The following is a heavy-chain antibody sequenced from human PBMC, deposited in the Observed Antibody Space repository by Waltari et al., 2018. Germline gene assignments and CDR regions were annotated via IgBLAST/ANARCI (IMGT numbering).Heavy chain of an antibody. CDR1: GGSISSYY. D-gene: IGHD3-10*01. CDR2: IYYSGST. Sequence: QVQLQESGPGLVKPSETLSLTCTVSGGSISSYYWSWIRQPPGKGLEWIGSIYYSGSTNYNPSLKGRVTISVDTSKNQFSLKLSSVTAADTAVYYCARKRITMVRGARYFDLWGRGTLVTVSS. CDR3: ARKRITMVRGARYFDL. V-gene: IGHV4-59*01. J-gene: IGHJ2*01.